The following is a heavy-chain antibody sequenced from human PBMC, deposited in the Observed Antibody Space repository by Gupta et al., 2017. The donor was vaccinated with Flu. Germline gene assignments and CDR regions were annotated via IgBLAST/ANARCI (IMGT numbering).Heavy chain of an antibody. CDR3: ARHSAGWFGEGFDY. CDR2: IYYSGST. D-gene: IGHD3-10*01. Sequence: QLQLQESGPGLVKPSETLSLTCTVSGGSISSSSYYWGWIRQPPGKGLEWIGSIYYSGSTYYNPSLKSRVTISVDTSKNQFSLKLSSVTAADTAVYYCARHSAGWFGEGFDYWGQGTLVTVSS. CDR1: GGSISSSSYY. V-gene: IGHV4-39*01. J-gene: IGHJ4*02.